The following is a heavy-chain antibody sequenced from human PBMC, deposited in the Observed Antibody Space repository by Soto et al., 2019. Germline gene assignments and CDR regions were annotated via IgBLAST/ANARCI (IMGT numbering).Heavy chain of an antibody. V-gene: IGHV3-30-3*01. CDR3: ARDGGWQWLVNWFDP. CDR1: GFTFSSYA. D-gene: IGHD6-19*01. J-gene: IGHJ5*02. Sequence: QVQLVESGGGVVQPGRSLRLSCAASGFTFSSYAMHWVRQAPGKGLAREAGISYGGSNKYYAASVKGRFTISRDISKNTLYLQMNSLRGEDRAVYYCARDGGWQWLVNWFDPWGQGTLVTVSS. CDR2: ISYGGSNK.